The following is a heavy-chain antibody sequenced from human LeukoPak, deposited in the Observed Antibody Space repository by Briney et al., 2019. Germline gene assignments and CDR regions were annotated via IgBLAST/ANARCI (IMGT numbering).Heavy chain of an antibody. D-gene: IGHD4-17*01. CDR1: GGSFSGYY. Sequence: SETLSLTCAVYGGSFSGYYWSWIRQPPGKGLEWIGEINHSGSTNYNPSLKSRVTISVDTSKNQFSLKLSSVTAADTAVYYCARQGSLFYGDYERVDYWGQGTLVTASS. CDR2: INHSGST. CDR3: ARQGSLFYGDYERVDY. J-gene: IGHJ4*02. V-gene: IGHV4-34*01.